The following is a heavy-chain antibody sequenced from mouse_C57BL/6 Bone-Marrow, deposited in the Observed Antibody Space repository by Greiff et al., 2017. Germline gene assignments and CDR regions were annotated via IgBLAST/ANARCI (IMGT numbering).Heavy chain of an antibody. Sequence: VKLMESGPELVKPGASVKISCKASGYAFSSSWMNWVKQRPGQGLEWIGRIYPGDGDTNYNGKFKGKATLTADKSSSTAYMQLSSLTSEDSAVYFCARGVFTTFSYWGQGTLVTVSA. CDR2: IYPGDGDT. D-gene: IGHD1-1*01. J-gene: IGHJ3*01. CDR1: GYAFSSSW. V-gene: IGHV1-82*01. CDR3: ARGVFTTFSY.